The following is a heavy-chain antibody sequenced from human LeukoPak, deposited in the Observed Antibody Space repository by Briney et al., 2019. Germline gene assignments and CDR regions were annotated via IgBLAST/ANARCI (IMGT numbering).Heavy chain of an antibody. CDR1: GGSFSGYY. CDR3: ARVPHYYFGYGYFDT. V-gene: IGHV4-34*01. Sequence: ASETLSLTCVVNGGSFSGYYWSWTRQPPGKGLEWIGEIDQSGTTNYNPSLKSRVAISIDTSKKQFSLTLTSMTAADTAVYYCARVPHYYFGYGYFDTWGQGTRVTVSS. D-gene: IGHD3/OR15-3a*01. CDR2: IDQSGTT. J-gene: IGHJ4*02.